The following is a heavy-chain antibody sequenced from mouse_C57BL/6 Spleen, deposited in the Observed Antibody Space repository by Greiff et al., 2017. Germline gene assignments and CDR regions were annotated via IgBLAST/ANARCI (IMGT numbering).Heavy chain of an antibody. V-gene: IGHV5-15*04. CDR2: ISNLAYSI. J-gene: IGHJ1*03. CDR3: ARHEGSSYRYFDV. CDR1: GFTFSDYG. D-gene: IGHD1-1*01. Sequence: EVKLVESGGGLVQPGGSLKLSCAASGFTFSDYGMAWVRQAPRRGPEWVAFISNLAYSINYADTVTGRFTVSRGNAKNTLYLEMSSLRSEDTAMYYCARHEGSSYRYFDVWGTGTTVTVSS.